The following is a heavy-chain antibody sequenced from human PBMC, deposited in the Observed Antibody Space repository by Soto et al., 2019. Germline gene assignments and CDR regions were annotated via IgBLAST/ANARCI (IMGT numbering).Heavy chain of an antibody. CDR1: GFSFSNYP. D-gene: IGHD6-25*01. J-gene: IGHJ4*02. Sequence: QVHLAESGGGVVQPGGSLRLSCAGSGFSFSNYPMNWVRQAPGKGLEWVAVISYDGNTKHYADSVKGRCTTSRDNPRNTLYLQMNSLRVEDTAVYYCAREVSLGLAAAGYFDSWGQGAQVTVSS. V-gene: IGHV3-30*04. CDR3: AREVSLGLAAAGYFDS. CDR2: ISYDGNTK.